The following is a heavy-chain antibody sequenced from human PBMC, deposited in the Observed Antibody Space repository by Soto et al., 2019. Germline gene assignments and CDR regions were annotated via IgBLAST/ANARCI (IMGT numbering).Heavy chain of an antibody. CDR1: GGSISNYY. CDR2: IYYSGST. V-gene: IGHV4-59*01. D-gene: IGHD3-10*01. CDR3: ARAPRGNYGYPSYFDY. J-gene: IGHJ4*02. Sequence: SETLSLTCTVSGGSISNYYWSWIRQPPGKGLEWIGYIYYSGSTNYNPPLKSRVTISVDTSKNQFSLKLSSETAADTAVYYCARAPRGNYGYPSYFDYWGQGTLVTAPQ.